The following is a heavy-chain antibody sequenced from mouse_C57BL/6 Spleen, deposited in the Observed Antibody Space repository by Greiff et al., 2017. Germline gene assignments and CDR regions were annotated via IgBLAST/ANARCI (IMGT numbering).Heavy chain of an antibody. CDR3: AREEGNSFFDY. D-gene: IGHD2-1*01. V-gene: IGHV1-19*01. Sequence: VQLQQSGPVLVKPGASVKMSCKASGYTFTDYYMNWVKQSHGKSLEWIGVINPYNGGTSYNQKFKGKATLTVDKSSSTAYMELNSLTSEDSAVYYCAREEGNSFFDYWGQGTTLTVSS. CDR2: INPYNGGT. CDR1: GYTFTDYY. J-gene: IGHJ2*01.